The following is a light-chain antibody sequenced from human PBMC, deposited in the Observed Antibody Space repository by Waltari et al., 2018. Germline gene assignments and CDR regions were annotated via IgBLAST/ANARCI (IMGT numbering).Light chain of an antibody. CDR1: SSDVGGYNY. Sequence: QPALTQPASVTGSPGQSITISCTGSSSDVGGYNYVSWYQQHPGKAPTVLIYDVSKWPSGVSNRFSGSKSGNTASLTISGLQAEDEADYYCTSFTSSGTYVFGTGTKVTV. CDR2: DVS. V-gene: IGLV2-14*01. CDR3: TSFTSSGTYV. J-gene: IGLJ1*01.